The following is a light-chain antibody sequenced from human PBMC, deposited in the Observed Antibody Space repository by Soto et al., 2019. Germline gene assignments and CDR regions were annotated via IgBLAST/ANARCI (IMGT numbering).Light chain of an antibody. Sequence: QSALTQPASVSGSPGQSITISCTGTSSDVGTYNLVSWYQQHPGKAPKLIVYEGTKRPSGVSNRFSGSKSGNTASLKISGLQADDEADYHCCSYAGSSTFNVFGTGTKVTVL. CDR1: SSDVGTYNL. CDR3: CSYAGSSTFNV. V-gene: IGLV2-23*03. CDR2: EGT. J-gene: IGLJ1*01.